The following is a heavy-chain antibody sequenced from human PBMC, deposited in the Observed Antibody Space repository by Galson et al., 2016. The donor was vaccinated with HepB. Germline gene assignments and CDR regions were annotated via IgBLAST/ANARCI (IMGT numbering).Heavy chain of an antibody. V-gene: IGHV3-23*01. CDR1: GFTFNSYA. Sequence: SLRLSCATSGFTFNSYAMTWVRQAPGKGLEWVSMIANDGTTYYADSVEGSFFISRDTSKNTMYLQMNSLWAEDTAVYYCTRDSPQVDNSAGWGFYDPWGQGTLVTVSS. D-gene: IGHD5-12*01. J-gene: IGHJ5*02. CDR3: TRDSPQVDNSAGWGFYDP. CDR2: MIANDGTT.